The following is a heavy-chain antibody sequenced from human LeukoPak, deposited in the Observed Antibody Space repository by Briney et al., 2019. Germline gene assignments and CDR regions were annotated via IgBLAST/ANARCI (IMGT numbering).Heavy chain of an antibody. J-gene: IGHJ4*02. Sequence: PGGSLRLSCAASGFTFSSYAMSWVRQAPGKGLEWVSAISGSGGSTYYADSVKGRFTISRDNSKNTLYLQMNSLRAEDTAVYYFAKDHDYGFYKPLFGDQGTLVTVSS. CDR2: ISGSGGST. D-gene: IGHD4-17*01. V-gene: IGHV3-23*01. CDR3: AKDHDYGFYKPLF. CDR1: GFTFSSYA.